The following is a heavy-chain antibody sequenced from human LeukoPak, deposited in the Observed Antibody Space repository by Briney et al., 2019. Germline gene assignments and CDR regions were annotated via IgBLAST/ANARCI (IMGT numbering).Heavy chain of an antibody. CDR3: AAVPHPVGTFDN. J-gene: IGHJ4*02. CDR2: INSDGSDT. Sequence: GGSLRLSCAASVFTFSSYWMHWVRQTPGRELVWVSRINSDGSDTIYADSVKGRFTISRDNAKSTLYLQMNSLRAEDTAVYYCAAVPHPVGTFDNWGQGTLVTVSS. D-gene: IGHD6-19*01. CDR1: VFTFSSYW. V-gene: IGHV3-74*01.